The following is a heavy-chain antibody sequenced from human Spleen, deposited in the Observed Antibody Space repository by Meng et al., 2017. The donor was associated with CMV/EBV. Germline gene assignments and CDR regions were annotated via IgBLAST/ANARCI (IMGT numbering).Heavy chain of an antibody. J-gene: IGHJ3*02. CDR2: IYYSGST. V-gene: IGHV4-39*07. Sequence: SETLSLTCTVSGGSISSSSYYWGWIRQPPGKGLEWIGSIYYSGSTYYNPSLKSRVTISVDMSRNQFSLRLSSVTAADTAVYYCARRFTAGDAFDIWGQGTMVTVSS. D-gene: IGHD5-18*01. CDR3: ARRFTAGDAFDI. CDR1: GGSISSSSYY.